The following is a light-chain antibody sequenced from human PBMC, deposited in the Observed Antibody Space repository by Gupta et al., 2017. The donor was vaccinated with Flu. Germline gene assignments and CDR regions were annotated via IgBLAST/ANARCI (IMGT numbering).Light chain of an antibody. Sequence: QSVLTQPPSASGTPGQSVTISCSGRSSNIGSNPVTWYQQLPGAAPKLLIYSNSQRPSGVPDRFSGSKSGTSASLAISGLQSEDEADYYCAAWDDSLSNWVFAGGTKLTVL. CDR1: SSNIGSNP. CDR3: AAWDDSLSNWV. V-gene: IGLV1-44*01. J-gene: IGLJ3*02. CDR2: SNS.